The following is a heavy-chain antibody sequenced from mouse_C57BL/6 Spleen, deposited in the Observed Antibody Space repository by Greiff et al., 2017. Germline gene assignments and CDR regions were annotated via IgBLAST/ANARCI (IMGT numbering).Heavy chain of an antibody. V-gene: IGHV1-80*01. CDR3: ARAGYGEGYFDY. Sequence: VHLVESGAELVKPGASVKISCKASGYAFSSYWMNWVKQRPGKGLEWIGQIYPGDGDTNYNGKFKGKATLTADKSSSTAYMQLSSLTSEDSAVYFCARAGYGEGYFDYWGQGTTLTVSS. CDR1: GYAFSSYW. D-gene: IGHD3-1*01. J-gene: IGHJ2*01. CDR2: IYPGDGDT.